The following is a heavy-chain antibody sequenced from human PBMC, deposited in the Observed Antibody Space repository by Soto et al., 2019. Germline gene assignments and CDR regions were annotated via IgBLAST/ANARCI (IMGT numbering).Heavy chain of an antibody. J-gene: IGHJ3*02. CDR2: IIPIFGTA. V-gene: IGHV1-69*01. Sequence: QVQLVQSGAEVKKPGSSVKVSCKASGGTFSSYAISWVRQAPGQGLEWMGGIIPIFGTANYAQKFQGRVTITADESTSTAYMELSSLRSEDTAVYYCARDSCSGGSCYEEGAFDIWGQGKMVTVSS. CDR3: ARDSCSGGSCYEEGAFDI. CDR1: GGTFSSYA. D-gene: IGHD2-15*01.